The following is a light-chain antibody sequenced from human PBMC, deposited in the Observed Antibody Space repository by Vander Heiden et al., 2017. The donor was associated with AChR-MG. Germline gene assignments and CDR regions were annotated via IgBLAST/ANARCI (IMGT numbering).Light chain of an antibody. J-gene: IGLJ3*02. Sequence: QSPLTQPGYVSGLHGQSMTLSCTGPSCDVGTYNFVSWSQQHPGKGPKLIIYEGNQRPSGVSNRFSGSKSGNTASLTISGLQAEDEADYYCCAYAGNIMWLFGGGTKVTVL. CDR3: CAYAGNIMWL. V-gene: IGLV2-23*01. CDR1: SCDVGTYNF. CDR2: EGN.